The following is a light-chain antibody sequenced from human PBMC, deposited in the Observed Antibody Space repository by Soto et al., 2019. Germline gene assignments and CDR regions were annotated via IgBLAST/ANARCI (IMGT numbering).Light chain of an antibody. CDR3: QQYGSSPPT. Sequence: EIVLTQSPGTLSLSPGERATLSCRASQSVSSSYLAWYQQKPGQAPRLLIYGASSRATGIPDRFSGSGSGTDFTITISRLEPEDFAVYYCQQYGSSPPTFGQGTKVKIK. J-gene: IGKJ1*01. CDR1: QSVSSSY. V-gene: IGKV3-20*01. CDR2: GAS.